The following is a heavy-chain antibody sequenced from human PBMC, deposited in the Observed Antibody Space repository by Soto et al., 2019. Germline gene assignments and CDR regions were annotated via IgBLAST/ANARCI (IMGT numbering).Heavy chain of an antibody. J-gene: IGHJ4*02. Sequence: GASVKVSCKASGYTFTCNYIHWVRQAPEQGPEWMGEIGPESGDTRYAQKFQGRLTVTADKSTSTVYMELTNLSSEDTAVYYCARRDSGGCFRFFDSWGQGILVTVSS. CDR3: ARRDSGGCFRFFDS. CDR1: GYTFTCNY. V-gene: IGHV1-2*02. D-gene: IGHD2-15*01. CDR2: IGPESGDT.